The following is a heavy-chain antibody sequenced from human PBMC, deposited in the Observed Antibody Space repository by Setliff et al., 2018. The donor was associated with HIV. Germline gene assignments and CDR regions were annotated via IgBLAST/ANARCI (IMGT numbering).Heavy chain of an antibody. D-gene: IGHD2-21*02. Sequence: ASVKVSCKASGYIFSGYYMHWVRQAPGQGLEWMGWINPNSGGTNYAQKFRGRVTITRDTSISTSSVELTSLTSDDTAVYYCARGFRVTALGPGPSEYWGQGTLVTVSS. CDR1: GYIFSGYY. V-gene: IGHV1-2*02. CDR3: ARGFRVTALGPGPSEY. J-gene: IGHJ4*02. CDR2: INPNSGGT.